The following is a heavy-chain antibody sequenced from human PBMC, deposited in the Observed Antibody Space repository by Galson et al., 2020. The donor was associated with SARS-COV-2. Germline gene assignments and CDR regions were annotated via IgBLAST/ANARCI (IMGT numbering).Heavy chain of an antibody. CDR2: IYFDGSEK. Sequence: GGSLRLSCAASGFTFSDHAMHWVRQAPGKGLEWVAQIYFDGSEKYYGDSVKGRFTISRDSSKNTVYLQMNNLSADDTAVYYCARDGQSSSGWAFDFWGQGTLLTVSS. D-gene: IGHD6-19*01. CDR3: ARDGQSSSGWAFDF. CDR1: GFTFSDHA. J-gene: IGHJ4*02. V-gene: IGHV3-33*01.